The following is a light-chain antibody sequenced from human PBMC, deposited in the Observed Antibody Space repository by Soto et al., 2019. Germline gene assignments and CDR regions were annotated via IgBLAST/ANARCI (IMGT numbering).Light chain of an antibody. J-gene: IGLJ1*01. Sequence: QSALTQPPSVSGSPGQSVTISCTGTSSDIGSYDRVSWYQQPPGTAPRLMIYEVSNRPSGVPDRFSGSKSGNTASLTISGLKPEDETDYYCTSFTTSKTYVFCTGTKVTVL. V-gene: IGLV2-18*02. CDR1: SSDIGSYDR. CDR2: EVS. CDR3: TSFTTSKTYV.